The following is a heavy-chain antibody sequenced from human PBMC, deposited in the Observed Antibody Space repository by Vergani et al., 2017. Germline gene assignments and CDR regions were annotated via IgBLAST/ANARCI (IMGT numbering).Heavy chain of an antibody. CDR3: ARPEGVTWDFDY. CDR1: GYTFPSYY. J-gene: IGHJ4*02. D-gene: IGHD5-18*01. Sequence: QVQLVQSGAAVKKLGASVKVSCKASGYTFPSYYMHWVRQAPGQGLEWMGIINPSGGSTSYAQKCQGRVTMTRDTSTSTVYMELSRLRSEDTAVYYCARPEGVTWDFDYWGQGTLVTVSS. CDR2: INPSGGST. V-gene: IGHV1-46*01.